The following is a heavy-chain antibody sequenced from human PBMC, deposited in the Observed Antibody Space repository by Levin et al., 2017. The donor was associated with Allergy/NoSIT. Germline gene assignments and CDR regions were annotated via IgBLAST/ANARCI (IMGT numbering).Heavy chain of an antibody. V-gene: IGHV3-21*01. D-gene: IGHD3-22*01. CDR3: ARELVVLGSPNYYGMDV. CDR2: ISSSGSYI. J-gene: IGHJ6*02. Sequence: GGSLRLSCGASGFTFSSHSMDWVRQAPGKGLEWVSSISSSGSYIYYADSVKGRFTISRDNAKNSLFLQMNSLRAEDTAVYYCARELVVLGSPNYYGMDVWGQGTTVTVSS. CDR1: GFTFSSHS.